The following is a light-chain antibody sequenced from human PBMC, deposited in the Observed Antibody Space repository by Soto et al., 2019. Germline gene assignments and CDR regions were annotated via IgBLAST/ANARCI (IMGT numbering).Light chain of an antibody. CDR1: QSVSSY. J-gene: IGKJ4*01. CDR3: QQRSNWPPHT. CDR2: EAS. V-gene: IGKV3-11*01. Sequence: EIVLTQSPATLSLSPGERATLSCRASQSVSSYLAWYQQKPGQAPRLLIYEASNRATGIPARFSGSGSGTDFTLTISSLEPEDFAVYYCQQRSNWPPHTFGGGTKVDIK.